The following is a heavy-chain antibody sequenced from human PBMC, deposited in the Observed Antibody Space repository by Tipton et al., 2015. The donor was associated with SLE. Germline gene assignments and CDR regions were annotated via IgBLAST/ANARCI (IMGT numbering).Heavy chain of an antibody. CDR3: ARDPLYCSGGSCYED. J-gene: IGHJ4*02. CDR2: IYTSGST. V-gene: IGHV4-61*02. D-gene: IGHD2-15*01. CDR1: GGSISSGSYY. Sequence: TLSLTCTVSGGSISSGSYYWSWIRQPAGEGLEWIGRIYTSGSTNYNPSLKSRVTISVDTSKNQFSLKLSSVTAADTAVYYCARDPLYCSGGSCYEDWGQGTLVTVSS.